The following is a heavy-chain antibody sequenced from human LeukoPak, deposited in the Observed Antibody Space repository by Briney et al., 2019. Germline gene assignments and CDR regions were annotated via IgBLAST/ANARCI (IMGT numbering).Heavy chain of an antibody. CDR1: GYTFPRDG. CDR3: ARDYGDYGRYFDY. J-gene: IGHJ4*02. V-gene: IGHV1-18*01. D-gene: IGHD4-17*01. CDR2: INTYNGNT. Sequence: ASVKGSSKASGYTFPRDGISWVRPAPGQGREWMGWINTYNGNTNYAQKFQGRVTMTTDTSTSTAYMELRSLRSDDTAVFYCARDYGDYGRYFDYWGQGTLVTVSS.